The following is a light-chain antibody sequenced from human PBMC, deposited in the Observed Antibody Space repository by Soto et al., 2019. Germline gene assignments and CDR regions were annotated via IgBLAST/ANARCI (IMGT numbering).Light chain of an antibody. CDR3: QQRSTWPIS. Sequence: EIVLTQSPGTLSLSPGERATLSCRASQSVSSNYLAWYQQKPGQAPKVLIYRASDRATGIPARFSGSGSGTDFTLTISSLEADDFAVYYCQQRSTWPISFGGGTKVEI. CDR1: QSVSSNY. V-gene: IGKV3D-20*02. CDR2: RAS. J-gene: IGKJ4*01.